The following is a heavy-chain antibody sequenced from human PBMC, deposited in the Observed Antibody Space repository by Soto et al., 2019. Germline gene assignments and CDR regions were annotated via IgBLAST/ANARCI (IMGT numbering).Heavy chain of an antibody. CDR2: IYPGDSDA. J-gene: IGHJ4*02. CDR3: ARSQFDYVWGTSGYFDS. D-gene: IGHD3-16*01. Sequence: PGESLKISCKGSGYSFSTHWVGWVRQMPGKGLEWMGIIYPGDSDARYSPSFKGQVTTSVDESTTTAFLQWSSLKASDTATYFCARSQFDYVWGTSGYFDSWGQGTLVTVSS. CDR1: GYSFSTHW. V-gene: IGHV5-51*01.